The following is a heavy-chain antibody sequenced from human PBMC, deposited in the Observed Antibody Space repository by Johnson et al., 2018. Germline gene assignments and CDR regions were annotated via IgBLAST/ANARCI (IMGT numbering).Heavy chain of an antibody. CDR3: ARGRELWFGESLGAFDI. D-gene: IGHD3-10*01. CDR2: IIPIFGTA. Sequence: QVQLVQSGAEVKKPGSTVKVSCKASGGTFSSYAISWVRQAPGPGLEWMGGIIPIFGTANYAQKFQGRVTITADESTSTAYMEVSSLRYEDTAVYYCARGRELWFGESLGAFDIWGQGTMVTVSS. V-gene: IGHV1-69*12. J-gene: IGHJ3*02. CDR1: GGTFSSYA.